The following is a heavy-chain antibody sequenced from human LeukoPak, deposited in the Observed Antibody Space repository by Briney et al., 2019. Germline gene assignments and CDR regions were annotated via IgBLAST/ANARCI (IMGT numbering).Heavy chain of an antibody. Sequence: GGALRLSCAGSGFTLSTYWMHWVRQSPAKGLVWVSCINSDGSRTTYADSVKDRFTISRDNAKNTLYLQMNTLRVEDTAVYYCARGSWSAADTNIDYWGQGTLVTVSS. CDR1: GFTLSTYW. V-gene: IGHV3-74*01. CDR2: INSDGSRT. CDR3: ARGSWSAADTNIDY. D-gene: IGHD6-25*01. J-gene: IGHJ4*02.